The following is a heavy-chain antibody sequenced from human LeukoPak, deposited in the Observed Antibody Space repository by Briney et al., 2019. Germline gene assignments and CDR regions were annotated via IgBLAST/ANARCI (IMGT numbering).Heavy chain of an antibody. D-gene: IGHD1-1*01. CDR1: GYTFTSYG. V-gene: IGHV1-18*01. CDR3: ARKARGTTGTTKDAFDI. J-gene: IGHJ3*02. Sequence: ASVKVSCKASGYTFTSYGISWVRQAPGQGLEWMGWISAYNGNTNYAQKLQGRVTMTTDTSTSTAYMELRSLRSDDTAVYYCARKARGTTGTTKDAFDIWGQGTMVTVSS. CDR2: ISAYNGNT.